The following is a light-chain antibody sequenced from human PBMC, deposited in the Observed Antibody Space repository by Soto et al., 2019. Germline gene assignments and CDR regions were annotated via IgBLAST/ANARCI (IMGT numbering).Light chain of an antibody. CDR1: SSNIESNT. V-gene: IGLV1-44*01. CDR3: SAWDDSLKGHV. CDR2: SDN. J-gene: IGLJ1*01. Sequence: QSVLTQPPSASGTPGQRVTISCSGSSSNIESNTVKWYQLLPGASPKLLINSDNQRPSGVPDRFSGSKSGTSASLAISGLQSEDDAEYYCSAWDDSLKGHVFGTGTKLTVL.